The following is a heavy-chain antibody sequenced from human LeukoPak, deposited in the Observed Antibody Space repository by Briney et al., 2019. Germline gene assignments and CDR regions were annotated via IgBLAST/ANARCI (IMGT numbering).Heavy chain of an antibody. V-gene: IGHV3-23*01. CDR1: GFTFSSYS. J-gene: IGHJ6*02. CDR3: ARDGSGSWAHFGMDV. CDR2: ISGRGAST. Sequence: PGGSLRLSCAASGFTFSSYSMNWVRQAPGKGLEWVSCISGRGASTYYADSVKGRFTISRDNSKNTLYLQMNSLRAEDTAVYYCARDGSGSWAHFGMDVWGQGTTVTVSS. D-gene: IGHD1-26*01.